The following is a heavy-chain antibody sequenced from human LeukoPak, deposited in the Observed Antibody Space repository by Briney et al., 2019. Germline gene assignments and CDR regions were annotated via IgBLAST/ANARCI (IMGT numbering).Heavy chain of an antibody. CDR3: AGTYGSGSYPNY. J-gene: IGHJ4*02. CDR1: GFTFSNYD. D-gene: IGHD3-10*01. CDR2: ISSSSTDI. Sequence: GGSLRLFCAASGFTFSNYDMHGVRQASGKGLVWVSSISSSSTDIYYAKSVKSRFAISRDNAKNSLYLQMNSLTAEDTAVYYCAGTYGSGSYPNYWGQGTLVTVSS. V-gene: IGHV3-21*01.